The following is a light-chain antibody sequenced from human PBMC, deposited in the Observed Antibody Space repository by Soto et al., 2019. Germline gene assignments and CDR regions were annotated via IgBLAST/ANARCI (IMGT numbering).Light chain of an antibody. Sequence: QSVLTQPASVSGSPGQSITVSCTGTSSDVGAYNYVSWYQQHPGKAPKLIISGVSNRPSGVSNRFSASKSGNTASLPISGLQAEDEADYYCISFTTSVTYVFGTGTKLTVL. CDR3: ISFTTSVTYV. J-gene: IGLJ1*01. V-gene: IGLV2-14*03. CDR2: GVS. CDR1: SSDVGAYNY.